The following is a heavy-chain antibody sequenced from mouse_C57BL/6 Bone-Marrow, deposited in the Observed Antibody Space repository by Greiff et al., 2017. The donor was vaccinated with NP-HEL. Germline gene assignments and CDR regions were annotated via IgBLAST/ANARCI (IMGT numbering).Heavy chain of an antibody. Sequence: QVQLQQSGPELVKPGASVKISCKASGYAFSSSWMNWVKQRPGKGLEWIGRIYPGDGDTNYNGKFKGKATLTADKSSSTAYMQLSSLTSEDYAVYFGARSGGCGYYWDFDVWGTGTTVTVSS. CDR2: IYPGDGDT. J-gene: IGHJ1*03. V-gene: IGHV1-82*01. CDR1: GYAFSSSW. CDR3: ARSGGCGYYWDFDV. D-gene: IGHD2-2*01.